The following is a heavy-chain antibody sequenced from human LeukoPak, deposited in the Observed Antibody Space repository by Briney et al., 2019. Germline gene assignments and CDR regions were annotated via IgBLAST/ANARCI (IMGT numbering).Heavy chain of an antibody. Sequence: PGGSLRLSCAASGFTFSSYSMNWVRQAPGKGLEWVSYISSSSSTIYYADSVKGRFTISRDNSKNTLYLQMNSLRAEDTAVYYCAKVYVVRGVTNWFDPWGQGTLVTVSS. CDR1: GFTFSSYS. CDR2: ISSSSSTI. CDR3: AKVYVVRGVTNWFDP. D-gene: IGHD3-10*01. V-gene: IGHV3-48*01. J-gene: IGHJ5*02.